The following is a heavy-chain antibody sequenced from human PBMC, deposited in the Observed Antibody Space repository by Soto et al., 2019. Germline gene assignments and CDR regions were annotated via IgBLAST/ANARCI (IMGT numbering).Heavy chain of an antibody. CDR1: VYSFTNYY. CDR3: ARGDNDD. V-gene: IGHV1-46*01. Sequence: SDKVSCQSSVYSFTNYYVQWVRQAPGQGLEWMGVIHPDGGHTTYSQEFQDRVTVTRETFTSTIYMELSSLRSEETAVYYCARGDNDDWGQGTLVTVSS. CDR2: IHPDGGHT. J-gene: IGHJ4*02.